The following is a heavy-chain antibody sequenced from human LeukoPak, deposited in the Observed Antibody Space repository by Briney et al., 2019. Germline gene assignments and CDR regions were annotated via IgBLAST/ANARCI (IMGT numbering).Heavy chain of an antibody. CDR3: ARDQGSGILGPGADYFDY. V-gene: IGHV3-48*01. J-gene: IGHJ4*02. Sequence: PGGSLRLSCAASGFTFSSYSMNWVRQAPGKGLEWVSYISSSSSTIYYADSVKGRFTISRDNAKNSLYLQMNSLRAEDTAVYYCARDQGSGILGPGADYFDYWGQGTLVTVSS. CDR2: ISSSSSTI. CDR1: GFTFSSYS. D-gene: IGHD1-14*01.